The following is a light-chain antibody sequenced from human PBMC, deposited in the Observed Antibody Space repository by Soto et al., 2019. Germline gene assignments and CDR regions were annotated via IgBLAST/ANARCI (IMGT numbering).Light chain of an antibody. Sequence: EIVLTQSPGTLSLSPGERATLSCRASQSVSSNYLAWYQQKPGQAPRLLIYGASTRATGIPDRFSGSGSGTDFTLTISRLEPEDFAVYYCQQYANSPPTFGQGTKVEIK. J-gene: IGKJ1*01. CDR1: QSVSSNY. CDR2: GAS. CDR3: QQYANSPPT. V-gene: IGKV3-20*01.